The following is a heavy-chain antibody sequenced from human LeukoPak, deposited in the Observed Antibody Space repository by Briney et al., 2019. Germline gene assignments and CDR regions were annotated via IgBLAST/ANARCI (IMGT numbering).Heavy chain of an antibody. J-gene: IGHJ4*02. V-gene: IGHV3-48*03. CDR1: GFTFSSYE. CDR2: IDFGGRII. CDR3: ARGIGLERRYFQFDY. Sequence: GGSLRLSCVASGFTFSSYEMNWVRQVPGKALEWVSYIDFGGRIINYADHVKGRFTISRDNAKDSVYLQMNSLRAEDTAVYYCARGIGLERRYFQFDYWGQGILVTVSS. D-gene: IGHD1-1*01.